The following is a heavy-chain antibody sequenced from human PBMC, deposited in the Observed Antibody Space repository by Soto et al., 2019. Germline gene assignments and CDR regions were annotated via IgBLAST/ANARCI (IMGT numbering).Heavy chain of an antibody. D-gene: IGHD5-12*01. Sequence: GGSLRLSCAASGFTFSSYAMHWVRQAPGKGLEWVAVISYDGSNKYYADSVKGRFTISRDNSKNTLYLQMNSLRAEDTAVYYCARGGRWLQFVGHFDYWGQGTLVTVSS. CDR2: ISYDGSNK. CDR3: ARGGRWLQFVGHFDY. V-gene: IGHV3-30-3*01. J-gene: IGHJ4*02. CDR1: GFTFSSYA.